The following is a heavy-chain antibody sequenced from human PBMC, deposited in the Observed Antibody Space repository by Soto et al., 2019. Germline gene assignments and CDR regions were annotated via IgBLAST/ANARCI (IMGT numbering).Heavy chain of an antibody. J-gene: IGHJ6*02. CDR1: VFTFISYA. CDR2: ISYDGSNK. CDR3: ARGPTHCSGGSCYPAWLPDSYYYYYYGMDV. V-gene: IGHV3-30-3*01. Sequence: PGWSLRLSCASSVFTFISYAMHWVRQAPGKGLEWVAVISYDGSNKYYADSVKGRFTISRDNSKNTLYLQMNSLRAEDTAVYYCARGPTHCSGGSCYPAWLPDSYYYYYYGMDVWGQGTTVTVSS. D-gene: IGHD2-15*01.